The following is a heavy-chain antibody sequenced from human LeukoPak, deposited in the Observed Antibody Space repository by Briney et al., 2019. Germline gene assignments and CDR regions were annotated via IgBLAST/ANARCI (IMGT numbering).Heavy chain of an antibody. Sequence: SVKVSCKASGGTFSSYAISWVRQAPGQGLEWMGGIIPIFGTANYAQKFQGRVTITADESTSTAYMELSSLRSEDTAVYYCANSVDTAMGGYYYMDVWGQGALVTVSS. J-gene: IGHJ6*03. CDR1: GGTFSSYA. V-gene: IGHV1-69*13. CDR2: IIPIFGTA. CDR3: ANSVDTAMGGYYYMDV. D-gene: IGHD5-18*01.